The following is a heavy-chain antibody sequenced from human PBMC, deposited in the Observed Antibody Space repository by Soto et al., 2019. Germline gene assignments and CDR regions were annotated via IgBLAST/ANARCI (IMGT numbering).Heavy chain of an antibody. CDR3: ARDREDYDILTGHFYYYGMDV. J-gene: IGHJ6*02. V-gene: IGHV4-59*01. Sequence: SETLSLTCTVSRGSISSYYWSWIRQPPGKGLEWIGYIHYSGSTNYNPSLKSRVTISVDTSKNQFSLKLSSVTAADTAVYYCARDREDYDILTGHFYYYGMDVWGQGTTVTVSS. CDR2: IHYSGST. CDR1: RGSISSYY. D-gene: IGHD3-9*01.